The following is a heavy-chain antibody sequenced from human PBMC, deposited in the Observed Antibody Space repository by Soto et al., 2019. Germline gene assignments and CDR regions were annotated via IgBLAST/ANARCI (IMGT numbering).Heavy chain of an antibody. V-gene: IGHV4-59*12. CDR3: ARVPSP. CDR2: IYNTGST. J-gene: IGHJ5*02. Sequence: PSETLSLTCTVSGDSISGYSWSWIRQPPGKGLEWIGYIYNTGSTYYNPSLKSRVTISVDRSKNQFSLKLSSVTAADTAVYYCARVPSPWGQGTLVTVSS. CDR1: GDSISGYS.